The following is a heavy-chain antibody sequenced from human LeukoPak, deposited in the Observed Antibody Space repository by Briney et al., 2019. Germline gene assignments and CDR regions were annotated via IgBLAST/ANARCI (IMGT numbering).Heavy chain of an antibody. Sequence: PVGSLRLSCAASVFTFRNAWMSWVRQAPGKGLEWVGRIKSKTDGGTTDYAAPVKGRFTISRDDSKNTLYLQMNSLKTEDTAVYYCTRTDWWHHELGYPSPWGQGTLVTVSS. CDR3: TRTDWWHHELGYPSP. CDR1: VFTFRNAW. V-gene: IGHV3-15*01. D-gene: IGHD7-27*01. J-gene: IGHJ5*02. CDR2: IKSKTDGGTT.